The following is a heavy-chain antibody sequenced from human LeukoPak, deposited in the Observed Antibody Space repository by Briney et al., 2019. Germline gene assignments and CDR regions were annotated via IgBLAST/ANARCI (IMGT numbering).Heavy chain of an antibody. CDR3: ARDPRSYTYIVLMVYATDNWFDP. Sequence: GASVKVSCKVSGNSLIYLSMHWVRQAPGQGLEWMGWINPNSGGTNYAQKFQGRVTMTRDTSISTAYMELSRLRSDDTAVYYCARDPRSYTYIVLMVYATDNWFDPWGQGTLVTVSS. V-gene: IGHV1-2*02. J-gene: IGHJ5*02. D-gene: IGHD2-8*01. CDR1: GNSLIYLS. CDR2: INPNSGGT.